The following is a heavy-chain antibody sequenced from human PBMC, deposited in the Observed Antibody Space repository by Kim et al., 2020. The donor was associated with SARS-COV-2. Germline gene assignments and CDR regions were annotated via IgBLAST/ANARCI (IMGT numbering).Heavy chain of an antibody. Sequence: KYYADSVKGRFTISRDNSKNTLYLQMNSLRAEDTALYYCARDLYSSSCWWGQGTLVTVSS. J-gene: IGHJ4*02. V-gene: IGHV3-33*01. CDR3: ARDLYSSSCW. CDR2: K. D-gene: IGHD6-13*01.